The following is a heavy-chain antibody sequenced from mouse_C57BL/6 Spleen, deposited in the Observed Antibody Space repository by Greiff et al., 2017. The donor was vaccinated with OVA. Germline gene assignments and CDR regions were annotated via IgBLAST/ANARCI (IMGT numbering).Heavy chain of an antibody. Sequence: EVKLVESGGGLVKPGGSLKLSCAASGFTFSDYGMHWVRQAPEKGLEWVAYISSGSSTTYYADTVKGRFTISSDKAKNTLFLQMTSLMSEDTAMDYCATSYHPAWFAYWGQGTLVTVSA. V-gene: IGHV5-17*01. J-gene: IGHJ3*01. CDR1: GFTFSDYG. CDR2: ISSGSSTT. D-gene: IGHD2-12*01. CDR3: ATSYHPAWFAY.